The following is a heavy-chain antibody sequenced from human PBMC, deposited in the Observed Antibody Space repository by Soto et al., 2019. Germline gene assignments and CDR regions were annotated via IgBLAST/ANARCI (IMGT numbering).Heavy chain of an antibody. CDR2: INSDGSST. V-gene: IGHV3-74*01. J-gene: IGHJ3*02. D-gene: IGHD4-17*01. CDR1: GFTFSSYW. CDR3: ARAGDYGDYVFDAFDI. Sequence: GGSLRLSCAASGFTFSSYWMHWVRQAPGKGLVWVSRINSDGSSTSYADSVKGRFTISRDNAKNTLCLQMNSLRAEDTAVYYCARAGDYGDYVFDAFDIWGQGTMVTVSS.